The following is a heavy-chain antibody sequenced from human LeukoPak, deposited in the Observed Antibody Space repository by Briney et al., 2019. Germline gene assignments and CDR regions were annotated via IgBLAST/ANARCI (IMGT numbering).Heavy chain of an antibody. CDR3: ARDRVVVVPAASAQYYYGMDV. CDR1: GGSISSGGYY. Sequence: SETLSLTCTVSGGSISSGGYYWSWIRQHPGKGLGWIGYIYYSGSTYYNPSLKSRVTISVDTSKNQFSLKLSSVTAADAAVYYCARDRVVVVPAASAQYYYGMDVWGQGTTVTVSS. CDR2: IYYSGST. D-gene: IGHD2-2*01. V-gene: IGHV4-31*03. J-gene: IGHJ6*02.